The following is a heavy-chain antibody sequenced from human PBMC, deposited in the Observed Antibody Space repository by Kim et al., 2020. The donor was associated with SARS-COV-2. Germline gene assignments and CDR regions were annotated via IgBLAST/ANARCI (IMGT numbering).Heavy chain of an antibody. V-gene: IGHV1-2*04. CDR2: INPNSGGT. Sequence: ASVKVSCKASGYTFTGYYMHWVRQAPGQGLEWMGWINPNSGGTNYAQKFQGWVTMTRDTSISTAYMELSRLRSDDTAVYYCARSHVAAGTDWFDPWGQGTLVTVSS. J-gene: IGHJ5*02. CDR3: ARSHVAAGTDWFDP. D-gene: IGHD6-13*01. CDR1: GYTFTGYY.